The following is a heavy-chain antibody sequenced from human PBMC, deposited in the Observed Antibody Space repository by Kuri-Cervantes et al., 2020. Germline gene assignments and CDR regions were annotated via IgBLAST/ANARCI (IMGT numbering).Heavy chain of an antibody. CDR3: AREACDSSSWYQCYYYGMDV. CDR1: GYTFTGYY. Sequence: ASVKVSCKASGYTFTGYYMHWVRQAPGQGLEWMGWINPNSGGTNYAQKFQGWVTMTRDTSISTAYMELSRLRSDDTAVYYCAREACDSSSWYQCYYYGMDVWGQGTTVTVSS. D-gene: IGHD6-13*01. J-gene: IGHJ6*02. V-gene: IGHV1-2*04. CDR2: INPNSGGT.